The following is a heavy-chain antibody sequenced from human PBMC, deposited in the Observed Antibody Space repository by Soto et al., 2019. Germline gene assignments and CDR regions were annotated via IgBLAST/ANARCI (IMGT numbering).Heavy chain of an antibody. CDR1: GFTFSDYY. CDR2: ISSSGSTI. V-gene: IGHV3-11*01. CDR3: AAGNLDAFDI. D-gene: IGHD3-10*01. J-gene: IGHJ3*02. Sequence: GGSLRLSCAASGFTFSDYYMRWIRQAPGKGLEWGSYISSSGSTIYYADSVTGRFSISRDNAKNSLYLQMNSLRAEDTALYYCAAGNLDAFDIWGQGTMVTVSS.